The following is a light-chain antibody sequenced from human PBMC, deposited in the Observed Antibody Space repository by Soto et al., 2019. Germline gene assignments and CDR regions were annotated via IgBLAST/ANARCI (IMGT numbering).Light chain of an antibody. CDR2: KAS. J-gene: IGKJ1*01. CDR1: QTISSW. V-gene: IGKV1-5*03. CDR3: QHYNSYSEA. Sequence: DIQMTQSPSTLSGSVGDRVTITSQASQTISSWLAWYQQKPGKAPKLLIYKASTLKSGVPSRFSGSGSGTEFTLTISSLQPDDFATYYCQHYNSYSEAFGQGTKGDIK.